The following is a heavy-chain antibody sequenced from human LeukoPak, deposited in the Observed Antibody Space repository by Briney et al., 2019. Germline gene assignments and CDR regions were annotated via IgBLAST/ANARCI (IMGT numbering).Heavy chain of an antibody. CDR1: GGSISSGGYY. J-gene: IGHJ4*02. D-gene: IGHD6-13*01. CDR3: ARAYGSSWYLDY. Sequence: SETLSLTCTVSGGSISSGGYYWSWIRQHPGKGLEWIGYIYYSGSTYYNPSLKSRVTISVDTSKNQFSLKLSSVTAADTAAYYCARAYGSSWYLDYWGQGSLVTVSS. CDR2: IYYSGST. V-gene: IGHV4-31*03.